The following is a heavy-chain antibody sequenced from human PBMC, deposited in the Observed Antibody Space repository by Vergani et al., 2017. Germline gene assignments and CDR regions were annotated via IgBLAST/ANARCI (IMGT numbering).Heavy chain of an antibody. CDR2: TYYRSKWYN. CDR1: GDSVSSNSAA. CDR3: ARTSVAGPPSFYYYGMDV. V-gene: IGHV6-1*01. Sequence: QVQLQQSGPGLVKPSQTLSLTCALSGDSVSSNSAAWNWIRQSPSRGLEWLGRTYYRSKWYNDYAVSVKSRITINPDTSKNQFSLQLNSVTPEDTAVYYCARTSVAGPPSFYYYGMDVWGQGTTVTVSS. D-gene: IGHD6-19*01. J-gene: IGHJ6*02.